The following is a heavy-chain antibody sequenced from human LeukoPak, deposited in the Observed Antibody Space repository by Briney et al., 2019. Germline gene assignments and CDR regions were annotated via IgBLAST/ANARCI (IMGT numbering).Heavy chain of an antibody. CDR2: ISGSGGST. CDR3: AKDRRGIAVAGFDY. V-gene: IGHV3-23*01. D-gene: IGHD6-19*01. CDR1: GFIFSSYA. J-gene: IGHJ4*02. Sequence: GGSLRLSCAASGFIFSSYAMSWVRQAPGKGLEWVSTISGSGGSTYYADSVKGRFTISRDNSKNTLYLQMNSLRAEDTAVYYCAKDRRGIAVAGFDYWGQGTLVTVSS.